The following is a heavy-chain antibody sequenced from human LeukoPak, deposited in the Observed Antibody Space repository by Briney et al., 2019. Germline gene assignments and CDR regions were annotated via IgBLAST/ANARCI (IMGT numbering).Heavy chain of an antibody. Sequence: GGSLRLSCSASGFTVSTNYMSWVRQAPGKGLEWVSAISGSGGSTYYTDSVKGRFTISRDNSKNTLYLQMNSLRAEDTAVYYCASEGYCSGGSCPHYFDYWGQGTLVTVSS. CDR1: GFTVSTNY. J-gene: IGHJ4*02. D-gene: IGHD2-15*01. CDR2: ISGSGGST. CDR3: ASEGYCSGGSCPHYFDY. V-gene: IGHV3-23*01.